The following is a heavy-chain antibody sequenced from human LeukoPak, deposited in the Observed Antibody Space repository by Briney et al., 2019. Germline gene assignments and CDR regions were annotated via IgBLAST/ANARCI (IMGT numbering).Heavy chain of an antibody. J-gene: IGHJ4*02. D-gene: IGHD5/OR15-5a*01. CDR3: ARGSVAFDY. V-gene: IGHV4-34*01. Sequence: NPSETLSLTCAVYGGSFSGYYWSWIRQPPGKGLEWIGEINHSGSTNYNPSLKSRVTISVDTSKNQFSLKLSSVTAADTAVYYCARGSVAFDYWGQRTLVTVSS. CDR2: INHSGST. CDR1: GGSFSGYY.